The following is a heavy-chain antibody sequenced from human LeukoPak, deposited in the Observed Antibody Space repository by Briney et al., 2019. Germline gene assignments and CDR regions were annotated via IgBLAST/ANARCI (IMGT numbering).Heavy chain of an antibody. J-gene: IGHJ4*02. CDR2: ISYDGSNK. V-gene: IGHV3-30-3*01. CDR3: ARGFTYYYDTSGPDY. CDR1: GFTFSSYG. D-gene: IGHD3-22*01. Sequence: GRSLRLSCAASGFTFSSYGMHWIRQAPGKGLEWVAVISYDGSNKYYADSVKDRFTISRDNSKNTLYLQMNSLRDEDTAVYYCARGFTYYYDTSGPDYWGQGTLVTVSS.